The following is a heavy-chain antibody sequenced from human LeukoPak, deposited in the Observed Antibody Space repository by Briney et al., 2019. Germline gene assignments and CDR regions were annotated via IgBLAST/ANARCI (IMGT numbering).Heavy chain of an antibody. V-gene: IGHV7-4-1*02. CDR3: ARGEPRYYYDSSGYYFNWFDP. CDR1: GYTFTSYA. Sequence: ASVKVSCKASGYTFTSYAMNWVRQAPGQGLEWMGWINTNTGNPTYAQGFTGRFVFSLDTSVSTAYLQISSLKAEDTAVYYCARGEPRYYYDSSGYYFNWFDPWGQGTLVTVSS. CDR2: INTNTGNP. D-gene: IGHD3-22*01. J-gene: IGHJ5*02.